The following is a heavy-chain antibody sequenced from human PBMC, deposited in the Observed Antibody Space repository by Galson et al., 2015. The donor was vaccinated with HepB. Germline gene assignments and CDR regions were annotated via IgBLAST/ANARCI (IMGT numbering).Heavy chain of an antibody. J-gene: IGHJ4*02. Sequence: TLSLTCTVSGGSISSGGYYWSWIRQHPGKGLEWIGYIYYSGSTYYNPSLKSRVTISVDTSKNQFSLKLSSVTAADTAVYYCAREVTVTHFDYWGQGTLVTVSS. D-gene: IGHD4-17*01. CDR1: GGSISSGGYY. V-gene: IGHV4-31*03. CDR2: IYYSGST. CDR3: AREVTVTHFDY.